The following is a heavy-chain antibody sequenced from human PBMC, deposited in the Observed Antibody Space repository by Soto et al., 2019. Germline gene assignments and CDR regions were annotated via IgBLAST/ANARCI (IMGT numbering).Heavy chain of an antibody. V-gene: IGHV3-21*01. CDR3: ARALIAAAPKCGMDV. J-gene: IGHJ6*02. CDR2: ISSSSSYI. CDR1: GFTFSSYS. D-gene: IGHD6-13*01. Sequence: GGSLRLSCAASGFTFSSYSMNWVRQAPGKGLEWVSSISSSSSYIYYADSAKGRFTISRDNAKNSLYLQMNSLRAEDTAVYYWARALIAAAPKCGMDVWGQGTTVTVSS.